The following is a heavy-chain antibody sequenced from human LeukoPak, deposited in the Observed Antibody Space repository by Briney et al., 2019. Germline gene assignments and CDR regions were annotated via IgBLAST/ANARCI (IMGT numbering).Heavy chain of an antibody. D-gene: IGHD3-10*01. CDR3: ASNHYGSAFDP. Sequence: PSETLSLTCTVSGGSISSGGYYWSWIRQHPGKGLEWIGYIYYSGSTYYNPSLKSRVAISVDTSKNQFSLKLSSVTAADTAVYYCASNHYGSAFDPWGQGTLVTVSS. V-gene: IGHV4-31*03. J-gene: IGHJ5*02. CDR1: GGSISSGGYY. CDR2: IYYSGST.